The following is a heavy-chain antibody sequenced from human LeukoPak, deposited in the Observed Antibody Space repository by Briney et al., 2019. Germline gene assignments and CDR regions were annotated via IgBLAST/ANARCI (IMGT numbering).Heavy chain of an antibody. J-gene: IGHJ6*02. Sequence: SETLSLTCTVSRGSISSSSYYSGWIRQPPGKGLEWIGYISYSGSTNYNPSLRSRVTISVDTSKNQFSLKLSSVIAAGTAVYYCARHRSMLTPLVAYGMDVWGQGTTVTVSS. D-gene: IGHD3-9*01. V-gene: IGHV4-61*05. CDR2: ISYSGST. CDR3: ARHRSMLTPLVAYGMDV. CDR1: RGSISSSSYY.